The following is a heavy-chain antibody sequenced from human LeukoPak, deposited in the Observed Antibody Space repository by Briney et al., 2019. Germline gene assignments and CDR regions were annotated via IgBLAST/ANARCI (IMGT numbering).Heavy chain of an antibody. V-gene: IGHV4-39*07. CDR1: GGSISSGSYY. J-gene: IGHJ5*02. Sequence: SETLSLTCTVSGGSISSGSYYWGWIRQPPGKGLEWIGSIYHSGSTYYNPSLKSRVTISVDTSKNQFSLKLSSVTAADTAVYYCARDPLNWFDPWGQGTLVTVSS. CDR2: IYHSGST. CDR3: ARDPLNWFDP.